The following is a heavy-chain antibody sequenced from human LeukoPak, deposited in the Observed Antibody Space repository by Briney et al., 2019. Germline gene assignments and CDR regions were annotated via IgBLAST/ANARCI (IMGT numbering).Heavy chain of an antibody. CDR2: MNPNSGNT. D-gene: IGHD1-7*01. CDR3: ARDSPGRNNWNYAAFDI. V-gene: IGHV1-8*01. CDR1: GYTFTSYD. Sequence: ASVKVSCKASGYTFTSYDINWVRQATGQGLEWMGWMNPNSGNTGYAQKFQGRVTMTRNTSISTAYMELSSLRSEDTAVYYCARDSPGRNNWNYAAFDIWGQGTMVTVSS. J-gene: IGHJ3*02.